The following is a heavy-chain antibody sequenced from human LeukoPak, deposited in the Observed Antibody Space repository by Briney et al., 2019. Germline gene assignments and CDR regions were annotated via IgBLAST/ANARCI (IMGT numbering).Heavy chain of an antibody. CDR1: GYTFTSYD. D-gene: IGHD5-24*01. J-gene: IGHJ4*02. V-gene: IGHV1-8*01. CDR2: MSPNSGNT. CDR3: ATSGGEMATIEGFDY. Sequence: GASVKVSCKASGYTFTSYDINWVRQATGQGLEWMGWMSPNSGNTGYAQKFQGRVTMTRNTSISTAYMELSSLRSEDTALYYCATSGGEMATIEGFDYWGQGTLVTVSS.